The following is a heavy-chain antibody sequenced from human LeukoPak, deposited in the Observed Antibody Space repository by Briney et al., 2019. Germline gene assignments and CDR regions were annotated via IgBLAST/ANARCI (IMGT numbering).Heavy chain of an antibody. CDR1: GCTFTSYA. CDR2: INAGNGNT. V-gene: IGHV1-3*01. CDR3: ACMLSRNSYYIDY. J-gene: IGHJ4*02. Sequence: ASVKVSCKASGCTFTSYAMHWVRQAPGQRLEWMGWINAGNGNTKYSQKFQGRVTITRDSSASTAYMELSSLRSEDTAVYYCACMLSRNSYYIDYWGQGTLVTVSS. D-gene: IGHD2-8*01.